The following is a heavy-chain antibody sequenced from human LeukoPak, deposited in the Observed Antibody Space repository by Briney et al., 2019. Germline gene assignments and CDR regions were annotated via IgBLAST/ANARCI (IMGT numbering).Heavy chain of an antibody. CDR3: ARVGEPLYDSSGYLEGFDY. Sequence: ASVKVSCKASGYTFTGYYMHWVRQAPGQGLEWMGWINPNSGGTNYAQKFQGRVTMTRDTSISTAYMELSRLRSDDTAVYYCARVGEPLYDSSGYLEGFDYWGQGTLGTVSS. J-gene: IGHJ4*02. CDR1: GYTFTGYY. D-gene: IGHD3-22*01. V-gene: IGHV1-2*02. CDR2: INPNSGGT.